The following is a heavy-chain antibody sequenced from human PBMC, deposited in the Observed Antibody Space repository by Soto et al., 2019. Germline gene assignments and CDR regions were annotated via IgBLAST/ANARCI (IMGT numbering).Heavy chain of an antibody. J-gene: IGHJ6*02. Sequence: SGPTLGNPTQTPTLTCTFSGVSLSPSGVGVGWIPQPPGKALEWLALIYWNDDKRYSPSLKSTLTITTDTSQTQVVTTTNNMDPVDTATYYCAHLALLERRGGSQNYYYYGMDVWGQGTTVTVSS. V-gene: IGHV2-5*01. CDR3: AHLALLERRGGSQNYYYYGMDV. CDR1: GVSLSPSGVG. CDR2: IYWNDDK. D-gene: IGHD1-1*01.